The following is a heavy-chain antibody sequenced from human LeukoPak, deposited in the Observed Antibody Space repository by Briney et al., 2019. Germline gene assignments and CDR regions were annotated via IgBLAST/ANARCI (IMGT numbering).Heavy chain of an antibody. Sequence: GGSLRLSCAASGFTFSSYGMNWVRQAPGKGLEWVSYISSSGSTIYYADSVKGRFTISRDNAKNSLYLQMNSLRAEDTAVYYCAGGEMATTKNFDYWGQGTLVTVSS. D-gene: IGHD5-24*01. CDR2: ISSSGSTI. J-gene: IGHJ4*02. V-gene: IGHV3-48*04. CDR1: GFTFSSYG. CDR3: AGGEMATTKNFDY.